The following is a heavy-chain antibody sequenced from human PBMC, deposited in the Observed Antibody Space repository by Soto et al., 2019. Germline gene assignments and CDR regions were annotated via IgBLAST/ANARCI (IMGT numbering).Heavy chain of an antibody. V-gene: IGHV3-48*02. Sequence: LRLSCAASGFTFSSYTMNWVRQAPGKGLGWVSYMSSTTSTIYYADSVKGRFTISRDNAKNSLSLQMTSLRDDDTAVYYCARLLVPASTFDYWGQGTLVTVSS. J-gene: IGHJ4*02. CDR2: MSSTTSTI. D-gene: IGHD2-2*01. CDR1: GFTFSSYT. CDR3: ARLLVPASTFDY.